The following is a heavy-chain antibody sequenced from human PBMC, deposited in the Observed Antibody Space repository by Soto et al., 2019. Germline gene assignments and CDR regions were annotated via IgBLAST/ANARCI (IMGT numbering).Heavy chain of an antibody. J-gene: IGHJ6*02. CDR3: ARRGLQYYYGMDV. CDR2: ISLGDSDT. Sequence: GESLKISCKGSGYTFSNYWIDWVRQTPGKGLEWMGVISLGDSDTRYSPSIEGQVIISVDKSINTAYLQWSSLKASDTAIYYCARRGLQYYYGMDVWGQGTTVTVSS. CDR1: GYTFSNYW. V-gene: IGHV5-51*01.